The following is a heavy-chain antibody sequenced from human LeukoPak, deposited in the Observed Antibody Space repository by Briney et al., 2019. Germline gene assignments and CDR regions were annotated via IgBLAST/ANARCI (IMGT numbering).Heavy chain of an antibody. D-gene: IGHD5-18*01. Sequence: SVKVSCKASGGTFSSYAISWVRQAPGQGLEWMGRIIPILGIANYAQKFQGRVTITADKSTSTAYMELSSLRSEGTAVYYCAGGVDTAMVRYDYWGQGTLVTVSS. V-gene: IGHV1-69*04. J-gene: IGHJ4*02. CDR1: GGTFSSYA. CDR3: AGGVDTAMVRYDY. CDR2: IIPILGIA.